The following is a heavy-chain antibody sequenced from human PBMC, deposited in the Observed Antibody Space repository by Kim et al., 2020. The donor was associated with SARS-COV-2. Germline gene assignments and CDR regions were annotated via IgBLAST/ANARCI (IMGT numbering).Heavy chain of an antibody. CDR3: ARGMRNIYGMDV. CDR1: GFTFSSYW. D-gene: IGHD6-13*01. V-gene: IGHV3-74*01. Sequence: GGSLRLSCEASGFTFSSYWMHWVRQAPGKGLVWVSRINSDGSSTNYADSVKGRFTISRDNAKNTVYLQMNSLGAEDTAVYYCARGMRNIYGMDVWGQGTTVTVSS. CDR2: INSDGSST. J-gene: IGHJ6*02.